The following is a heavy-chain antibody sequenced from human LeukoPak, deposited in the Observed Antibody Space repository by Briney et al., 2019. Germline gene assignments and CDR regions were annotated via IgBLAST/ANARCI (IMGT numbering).Heavy chain of an antibody. D-gene: IGHD2-21*02. CDR3: AREGPYCGGDCYRYAFDI. CDR2: ISSSSSTI. CDR1: GFTFSSYS. V-gene: IGHV3-48*01. Sequence: PGGSLRLSCAASGFTFSSYSMNWVRQAPGKGLEWVSYISSSSSTIYYADSVKGRFTISRDNAKNSLYLQMNSLRAEDTAVYYCAREGPYCGGDCYRYAFDIWGQGTMVTVSS. J-gene: IGHJ3*02.